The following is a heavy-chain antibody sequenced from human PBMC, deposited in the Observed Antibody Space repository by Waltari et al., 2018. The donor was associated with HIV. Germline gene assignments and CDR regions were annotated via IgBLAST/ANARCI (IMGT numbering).Heavy chain of an antibody. J-gene: IGHJ5*02. D-gene: IGHD4-4*01. CDR1: AGSITRSSYY. V-gene: IGHV4-39*01. CDR3: ARSFSCYSNYFDP. CDR2: MSYSGST. Sequence: QLQLQESGPGLVKSSETLSLTCTVSAGSITRSSYYWGWIRQPQGKGLEWIGSMSYSGSTYNNPSLRSRLTISVDTSKNQFSLKLTSVTAADTAMYYCARSFSCYSNYFDPWGQGTLVTVSS.